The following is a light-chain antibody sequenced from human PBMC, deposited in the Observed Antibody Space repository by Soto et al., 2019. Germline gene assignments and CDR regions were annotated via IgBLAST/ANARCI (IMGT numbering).Light chain of an antibody. CDR1: QSISSY. J-gene: IGKJ1*01. Sequence: DIQMTQSPSSLSASVGDRVTITCRASQSISSYLNWYQQKPEKAPKLLIYAASSLQSGVPSRFSGSGSRTDFTLTISSLQPEDFATYYGQQSYSTSTFGQGTKVEIK. CDR2: AAS. CDR3: QQSYSTST. V-gene: IGKV1-39*01.